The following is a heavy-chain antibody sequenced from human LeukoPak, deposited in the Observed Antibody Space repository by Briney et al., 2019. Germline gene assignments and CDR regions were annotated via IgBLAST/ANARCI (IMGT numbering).Heavy chain of an antibody. CDR1: GYTFTSYG. CDR2: ISAYNGNT. J-gene: IGHJ3*02. CDR3: ARDLIPRAFEPDAFDI. Sequence: GASVKVSCKASGYTFTSYGISWVRQAPGQGLEWMGWISAYNGNTNYAQKLQGRVTMITDTSTSTAYMELRSLRSDDTAVYYCARDLIPRAFEPDAFDIWGQGTMVTVSS. V-gene: IGHV1-18*01.